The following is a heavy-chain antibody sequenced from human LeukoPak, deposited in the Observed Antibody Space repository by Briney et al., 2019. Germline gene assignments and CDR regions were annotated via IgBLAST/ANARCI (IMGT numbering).Heavy chain of an antibody. J-gene: IGHJ3*02. CDR3: AKEFSSLTLISEEAFDI. V-gene: IGHV3-23*01. CDR1: GFTFSSYA. CDR2: IGGSGGST. Sequence: GGSLRLSCAASGFTFSSYAMSWVRQAPGKGLEWVSVIGGSGGSTYYADSVKGRFTISRDNSKNTLYLQMNSLRAEDTAVYYCAKEFSSLTLISEEAFDIWGQGTMVTVSS. D-gene: IGHD3-22*01.